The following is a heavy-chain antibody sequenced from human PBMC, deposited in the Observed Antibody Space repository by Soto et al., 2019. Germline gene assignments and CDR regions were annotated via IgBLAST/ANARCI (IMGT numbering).Heavy chain of an antibody. Sequence: QVQLQESGPGLVKPSGTLSLTCAVSSGSISSSNWWGWVRQPPGKGLEWIGEIYHSGSTNYNPSLKSRVTRSVDKSKNQCSLKLSSVTAADTAVYYCARDIYGDYEKSDAFDIWGQGTMVTVSS. CDR2: IYHSGST. CDR3: ARDIYGDYEKSDAFDI. CDR1: SGSISSSNW. D-gene: IGHD4-17*01. J-gene: IGHJ3*02. V-gene: IGHV4-4*02.